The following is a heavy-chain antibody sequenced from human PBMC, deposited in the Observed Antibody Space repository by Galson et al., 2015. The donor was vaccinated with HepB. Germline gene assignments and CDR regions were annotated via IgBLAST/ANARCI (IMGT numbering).Heavy chain of an antibody. CDR2: IKSKGDGGAT. Sequence: SLRLSCAVSGFTFKNAWMNWVRQAPGKGLEWVGRIKSKGDGGATDCPAPVRGRFSVSRDDSKNTLHLEMNSLKIEDTAVYYCVTDLPTLGGGDFDFDYWGQGTPVTVSS. V-gene: IGHV3-15*01. CDR1: GFTFKNAW. J-gene: IGHJ4*02. D-gene: IGHD2-21*01. CDR3: VTDLPTLGGGDFDFDY.